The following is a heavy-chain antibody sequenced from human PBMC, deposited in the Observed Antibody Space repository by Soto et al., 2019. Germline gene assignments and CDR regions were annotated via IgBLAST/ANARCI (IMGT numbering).Heavy chain of an antibody. CDR1: GFTFTSSA. Sequence: SVEVPCTASGFTFTSSAVQWVRQARGQRLEWIGWIVVGSGNTNYAQKFQERVTITRDMSTSTAYMELSSLRSEDTAVYYCAAAVPDYDFWSGLLYYYYGMDVWGQGTTVTVSS. V-gene: IGHV1-58*01. J-gene: IGHJ6*02. CDR3: AAAVPDYDFWSGLLYYYYGMDV. CDR2: IVVGSGNT. D-gene: IGHD3-3*01.